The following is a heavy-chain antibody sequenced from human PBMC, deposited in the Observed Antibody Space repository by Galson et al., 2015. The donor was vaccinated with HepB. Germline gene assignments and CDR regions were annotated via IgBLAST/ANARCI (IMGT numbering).Heavy chain of an antibody. J-gene: IGHJ4*02. CDR3: ARDGSTSAGYFDY. CDR2: ISYDGSNK. V-gene: IGHV3-30-3*01. D-gene: IGHD2-2*01. CDR1: GFTFSSYA. Sequence: SLRLSCAASGFTFSSYAMHWVRQAPGKGLEWVAVISYDGSNKYYAESVKGRFTISRDNSKNTLYLQMNSLRAEDTAVYYCARDGSTSAGYFDYWGQGTLVTVSS.